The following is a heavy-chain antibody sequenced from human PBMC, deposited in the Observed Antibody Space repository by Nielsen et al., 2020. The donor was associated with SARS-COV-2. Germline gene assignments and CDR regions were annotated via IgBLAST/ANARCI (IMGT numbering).Heavy chain of an antibody. V-gene: IGHV7-4-1*02. CDR2: INTNTGNP. Sequence: ASVKVSCKASGYTFTNYVMNWVRQAPGQGLEWMGRINTNTGNPTHAQGLTGRFVFSVDTSVSTAYLQISSLKAEDTAVYYCARARLITMVRGFAYWGQGSLVTVSS. D-gene: IGHD3-10*01. J-gene: IGHJ4*02. CDR3: ARARLITMVRGFAY. CDR1: GYTFTNYV.